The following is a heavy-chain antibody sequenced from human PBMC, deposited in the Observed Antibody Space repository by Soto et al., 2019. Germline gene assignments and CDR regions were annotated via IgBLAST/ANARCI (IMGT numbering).Heavy chain of an antibody. J-gene: IGHJ6*02. CDR3: AKEHLGYCSSTSCYVAQSYYYGMDV. CDR1: GFTFSSYG. CDR2: ISYDGSNK. V-gene: IGHV3-30*18. D-gene: IGHD2-2*01. Sequence: QVQLVESGGGVVQPGRSLRLSCAASGFTFSSYGMHWVRQAPGKGLEWVAVISYDGSNKYYADSVKGRFTISRDNSKKTLYLQMNSLRAEATAVYYCAKEHLGYCSSTSCYVAQSYYYGMDVWGQGTTVTVSS.